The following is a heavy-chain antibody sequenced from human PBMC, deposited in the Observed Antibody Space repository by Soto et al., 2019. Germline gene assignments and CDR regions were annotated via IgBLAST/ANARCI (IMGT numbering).Heavy chain of an antibody. CDR2: IDRNDDK. CDR1: GFSLSSSGVA. J-gene: IGHJ4*02. CDR3: AHISGWPKGGFAY. Sequence: QITLKESCPTLVKPTQTLTLTCTFSGFSLSSSGVAVCWIRQPPVNALEWLALIDRNDDKRYSPSLKSRLTITEYTSNNKVAGTMSSMDTVDTATYYFAHISGWPKGGFAYWGQGTLVTVSS. D-gene: IGHD2-15*01. V-gene: IGHV2-5*01.